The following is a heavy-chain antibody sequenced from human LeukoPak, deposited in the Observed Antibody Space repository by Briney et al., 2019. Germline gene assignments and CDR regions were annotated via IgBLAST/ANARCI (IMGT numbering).Heavy chain of an antibody. CDR1: GYSISSGYY. CDR2: IYHSGST. CDR3: ARVYCSSTSCYTFDY. Sequence: SETLTLTCAVSGYSISSGYYWGWIRQPPGKGLEWIGSIYHSGSTYYNPSLKSRVTISVDKSKNQFSLKLSSVTAADTAVYYCARVYCSSTSCYTFDYWGQGTLVTVSS. V-gene: IGHV4-38-2*01. J-gene: IGHJ4*02. D-gene: IGHD2-2*02.